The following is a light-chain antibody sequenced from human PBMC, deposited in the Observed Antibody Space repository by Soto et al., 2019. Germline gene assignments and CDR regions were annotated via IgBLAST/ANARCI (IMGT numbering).Light chain of an antibody. CDR1: QSVSSY. J-gene: IGKJ1*01. Sequence: EMVMTQSPATLSVSPGERVTLSCRASQSVSSYLAWYQQKPGQPPRLLIYVASTRAAGIPARFRGSGSGTEFTLTISILQSEDFAVYYCQQYKDWPPSFGQGTKVEIK. CDR2: VAS. V-gene: IGKV3-15*01. CDR3: QQYKDWPPS.